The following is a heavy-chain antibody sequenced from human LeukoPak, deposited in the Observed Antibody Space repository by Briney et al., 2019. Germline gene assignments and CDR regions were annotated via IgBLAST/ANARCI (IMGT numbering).Heavy chain of an antibody. Sequence: GGSLRLSCAASGFSFSTYSMNWVRQAPGEGLEWVSYISGNSNTIHYADSVKGRVTISRNNAENSLYLQMNSLRVEDTAVYYCARKGPGRAADYWGQGTLVTVSS. CDR1: GFSFSTYS. CDR3: ARKGPGRAADY. J-gene: IGHJ4*02. CDR2: ISGNSNTI. D-gene: IGHD1-26*01. V-gene: IGHV3-48*01.